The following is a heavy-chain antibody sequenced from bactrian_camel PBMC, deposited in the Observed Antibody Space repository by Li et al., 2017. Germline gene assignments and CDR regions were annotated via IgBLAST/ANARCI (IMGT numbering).Heavy chain of an antibody. CDR2: INSSGGRT. Sequence: HVQLVESGGGSVQAGGSLRLTCRYNRRGNCMGWFRQAPGKGRAGVAAINSSGGRTYYRDSVKGRFTISPDNAKNTLYLQMNSLTTEDTAMYYCATTSCADGRWRQLGYSDWSGNWGQGTQVTVS. V-gene: IGHV3S1*01. CDR3: ATTSCADGRWRQLGYSDWSGN. J-gene: IGHJ4*01. D-gene: IGHD6*01. CDR1: YNRRGNC.